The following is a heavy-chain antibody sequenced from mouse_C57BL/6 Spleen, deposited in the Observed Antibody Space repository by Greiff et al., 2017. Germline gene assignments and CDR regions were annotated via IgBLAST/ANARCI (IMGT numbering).Heavy chain of an antibody. V-gene: IGHV1-64*01. CDR1: GYTFTSYW. Sequence: QVHVKQPGAELVKPGASVKLSCKASGYTFTSYWMHWVKQRPGQGLEWIGMIHPNSGSTNYNEKFKSKATLTVDKSSSTAYMQLSSLTSEDSAVYYGARLVITTVVPFDYWGQGTTLTVSS. CDR3: ARLVITTVVPFDY. D-gene: IGHD1-1*01. CDR2: IHPNSGST. J-gene: IGHJ2*01.